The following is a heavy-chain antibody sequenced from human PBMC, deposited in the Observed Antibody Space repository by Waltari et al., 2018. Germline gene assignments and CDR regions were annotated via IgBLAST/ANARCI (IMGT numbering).Heavy chain of an antibody. V-gene: IGHV3-21*04. CDR3: ARIQLELRGDDY. CDR1: GFTFSSYS. Sequence: EVQLVESGGGLVKPGGSLRLSCAASGFTFSSYSMNWVRQAPGNGLEWVSSISSSSSYIYYADSVKGRFTIARDNAKNTRYLQMNSLRAEDTAVYYCARIQLELRGDDYWGQGTLVTVSS. J-gene: IGHJ4*02. D-gene: IGHD1-7*01. CDR2: ISSSSSYI.